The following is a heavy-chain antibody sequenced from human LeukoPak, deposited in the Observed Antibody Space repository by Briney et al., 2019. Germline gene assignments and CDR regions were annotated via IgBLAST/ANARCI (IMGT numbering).Heavy chain of an antibody. CDR1: GGSISSGGYS. V-gene: IGHV4-30-2*01. CDR2: IYHDGST. Sequence: PSETLSLTCDVSGGSISSGGYSWSWIRQPPGRGLEWIGYIYHDGSTYYNSSLKSRVSMSVDTSKNQFSLKLSSVTAADTAVYYCARDSEGWASAYYYYYMDVWGKGTTVTVSS. D-gene: IGHD1-26*01. CDR3: ARDSEGWASAYYYYYMDV. J-gene: IGHJ6*03.